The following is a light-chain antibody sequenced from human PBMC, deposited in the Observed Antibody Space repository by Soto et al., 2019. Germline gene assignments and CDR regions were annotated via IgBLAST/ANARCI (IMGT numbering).Light chain of an antibody. Sequence: DIQLTQSPSFLSASVGDRVTITCRASQGISSYLVCYQQKPGKAPKLLIYAASTLQSGVPSRFSGSGSGTEFTLTISSLQPEDFATYYCQQLNSYPRTFGGGTKVEIK. CDR2: AAS. V-gene: IGKV1-9*01. J-gene: IGKJ4*01. CDR1: QGISSY. CDR3: QQLNSYPRT.